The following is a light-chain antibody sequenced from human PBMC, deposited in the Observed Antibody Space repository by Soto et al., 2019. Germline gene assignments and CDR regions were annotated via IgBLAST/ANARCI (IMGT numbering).Light chain of an antibody. J-gene: IGKJ1*01. V-gene: IGKV1-5*03. CDR3: SHYNSYSEA. CDR1: QTISSW. CDR2: KAS. Sequence: DIQMTQSPSTLSGSVGDRVTITCRASQTISSWLAWYQQKPGKAPKLLIYKASTLKSGVPSRFSGSGSGKELTLTISSLQPDDFATYYCSHYNSYSEAFGQGTKVDIX.